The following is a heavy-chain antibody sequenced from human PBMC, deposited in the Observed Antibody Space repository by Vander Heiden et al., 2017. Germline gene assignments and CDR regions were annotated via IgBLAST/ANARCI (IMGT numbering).Heavy chain of an antibody. Sequence: QVHLQQSGPGLVKPSQTLSLTCAISGDSVSNNNAAWNWIRQSPSRGLEWLGRTYYRSKWYSDYAVSVKSRIIINPDTSKNQFSLQLNSVTPEDTAVYYCARDPPEAYSALDIWGQGTMVTVSS. CDR1: GDSVSNNNAA. CDR3: ARDPPEAYSALDI. J-gene: IGHJ3*02. CDR2: TYYRSKWYS. D-gene: IGHD2-15*01. V-gene: IGHV6-1*01.